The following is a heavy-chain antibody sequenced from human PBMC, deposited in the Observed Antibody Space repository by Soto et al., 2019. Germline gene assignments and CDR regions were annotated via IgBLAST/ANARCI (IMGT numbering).Heavy chain of an antibody. D-gene: IGHD3-10*01. J-gene: IGHJ4*02. V-gene: IGHV3-23*01. CDR3: AKGRGGSGSLTPRVDF. CDR1: GFTFNNYA. Sequence: EVQLLESGGGLVQPGGSLRPSCAASGFTFNNYAMTWVRQAPGKGLEWVSAISGGGDSTSYADSVKGRCTVTRDGSKNTLYLQMSSLRAEDTALYYCAKGRGGSGSLTPRVDFWGQGTLVTVSS. CDR2: ISGGGDST.